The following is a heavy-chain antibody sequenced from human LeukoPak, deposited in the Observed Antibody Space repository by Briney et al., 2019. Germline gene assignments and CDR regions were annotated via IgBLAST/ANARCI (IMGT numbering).Heavy chain of an antibody. V-gene: IGHV3-73*01. J-gene: IGHJ3*02. Sequence: PGGSLRLSCAASGFTFSGSAMHWVRQASGKGLERVGRIRSKANSYATAYAASVKGRFTISRDDSKNTAYLQMNSLKTEDTAVYYCTRHVGGRSYFSDDAFDIWGQGTMVTVSS. CDR3: TRHVGGRSYFSDDAFDI. CDR2: IRSKANSYAT. D-gene: IGHD1-26*01. CDR1: GFTFSGSA.